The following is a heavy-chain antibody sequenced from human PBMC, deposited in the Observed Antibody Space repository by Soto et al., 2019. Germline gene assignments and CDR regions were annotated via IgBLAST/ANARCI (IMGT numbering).Heavy chain of an antibody. CDR2: VYFSGNT. CDR3: GSVRPSGYVLS. CDR1: GGSLSSYY. V-gene: IGHV4-59*01. D-gene: IGHD6-25*01. Sequence: SETLSVTCTVSGGSLSSYYWTWIRQSPGKGLEWIGYVYFSGNTNYNPSLKSRVTISIDTSKNQFSLRLASVTAADTAFYYCGSVRPSGYVLSWGQGTLVTVSS. J-gene: IGHJ5*02.